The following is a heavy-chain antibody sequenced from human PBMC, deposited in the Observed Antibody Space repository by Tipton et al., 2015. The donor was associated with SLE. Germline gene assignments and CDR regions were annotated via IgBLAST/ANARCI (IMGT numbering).Heavy chain of an antibody. J-gene: IGHJ3*02. CDR1: GGSISGHY. V-gene: IGHV4-59*11. Sequence: TLSLTCTVSGGSISGHYWSWIRQSPEKGLEYIGYIYYSGGTNYNPSLKSRVTISVDTSKSQISLRLSSVTAADTAVYYCARETSYAFDIWGQGTMVTVSS. CDR2: IYYSGGT. CDR3: ARETSYAFDI. D-gene: IGHD1-7*01.